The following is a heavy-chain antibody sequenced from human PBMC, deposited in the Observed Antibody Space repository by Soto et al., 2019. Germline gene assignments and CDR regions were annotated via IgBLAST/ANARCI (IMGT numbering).Heavy chain of an antibody. Sequence: GGSLRLSCTASGFTFSTHWMHWVRQAPGKGLVWVSRIYFDGITTNYADSVKGRLTVSSDNAKNTVYLHVNTLRDGDTVVYYCARGGAMGVDYWGQGTLVTVSS. V-gene: IGHV3-74*01. J-gene: IGHJ4*02. CDR2: IYFDGITT. CDR1: GFTFSTHW. D-gene: IGHD1-26*01. CDR3: ARGGAMGVDY.